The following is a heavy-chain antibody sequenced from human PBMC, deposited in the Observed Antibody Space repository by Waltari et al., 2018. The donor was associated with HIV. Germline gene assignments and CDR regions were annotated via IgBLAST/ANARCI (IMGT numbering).Heavy chain of an antibody. Sequence: QVQLLEPGAGLLKPEGTLSPTCHVTGAAVGAPNYNWRWIRQPPGKVLEWIGNIYYSGSTNYNPSLKSRISTSVDTSRNLFSLHLTSVTAADTAVYFCATQAPAAFVHCFDPWGQVTLVTVSS. J-gene: IGHJ5*02. CDR1: GAAVGAPNYN. D-gene: IGHD2-2*01. CDR2: IYYSGST. CDR3: ATQAPAAFVHCFDP. V-gene: IGHV4-61*01.